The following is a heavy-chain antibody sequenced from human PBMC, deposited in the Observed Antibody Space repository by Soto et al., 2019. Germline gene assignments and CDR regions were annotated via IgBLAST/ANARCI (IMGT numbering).Heavy chain of an antibody. CDR2: INADNGNT. CDR1: GYTFTSYG. V-gene: IGHV1-18*01. CDR3: ARDGGILRYFDWFDP. Sequence: ASVKVSCKASGYTFTSYGISWVRQAPGQRLEWMGWINADNGNTNYSQKFQGRVTITRDTSASTAYMELSSLRSEDTAVYYCARDGGILRYFDWFDPWGQGTLVTVSS. D-gene: IGHD3-9*01. J-gene: IGHJ5*02.